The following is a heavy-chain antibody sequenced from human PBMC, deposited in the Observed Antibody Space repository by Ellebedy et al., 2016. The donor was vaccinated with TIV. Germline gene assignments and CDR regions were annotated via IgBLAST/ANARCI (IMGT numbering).Heavy chain of an antibody. CDR1: GFTLSSYT. Sequence: PGGSLRLSCAASGFTLSSYTLNWVRQAPGKGLEWVSYIDTGSITIYYADSVKGRFTISRDNATNSLYLQLSSLRAEDTAVYYCARDQGWAYPGSTRFDYWGQGTLVTVSS. J-gene: IGHJ4*03. CDR3: ARDQGWAYPGSTRFDY. V-gene: IGHV3-48*04. D-gene: IGHD3-10*01. CDR2: IDTGSITI.